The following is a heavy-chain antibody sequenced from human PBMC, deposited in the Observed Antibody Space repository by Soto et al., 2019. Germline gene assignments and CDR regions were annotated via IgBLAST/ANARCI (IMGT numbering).Heavy chain of an antibody. Sequence: GESLKISCKGSGYSFTSYWISWVRQMPGKGLEWMGRIDPSDSYTNYSPSFQGHVTISADKSISTAYLQWSSLKASDTAMYYCEAAVVVHAPLDYWGQGTLVTLSS. D-gene: IGHD2-8*02. J-gene: IGHJ4*02. CDR1: GYSFTSYW. CDR2: IDPSDSYT. V-gene: IGHV5-10-1*01. CDR3: EAAVVVHAPLDY.